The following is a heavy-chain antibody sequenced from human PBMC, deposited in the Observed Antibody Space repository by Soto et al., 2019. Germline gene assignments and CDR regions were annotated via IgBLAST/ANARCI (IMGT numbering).Heavy chain of an antibody. CDR1: GYTFADYW. V-gene: IGHV5-51*01. CDR3: ARHGPSGGSSYSGCFDP. J-gene: IGHJ5*02. D-gene: IGHD2-15*01. CDR2: IYYDESDA. Sequence: GESLKISCQGSGYTFADYWIGWVRQMPGRGLELMGIIYYDESDARYSPSFQGQVTISADKSINTAYLQWSSLKASDTGIYYCARHGPSGGSSYSGCFDPWGEGTLVTVSS.